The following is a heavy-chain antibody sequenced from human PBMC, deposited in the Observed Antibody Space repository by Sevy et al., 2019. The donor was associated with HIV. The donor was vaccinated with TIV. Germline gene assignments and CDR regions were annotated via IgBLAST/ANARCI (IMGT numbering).Heavy chain of an antibody. V-gene: IGHV4-61*02. D-gene: IGHD2-15*01. J-gene: IGHJ4*02. CDR3: ARDCSGGSCDPSGFDL. CDR1: GGSINSGSYY. CDR2: FYPSGST. Sequence: SETLSLTYTVSGGSINSGSYYWSWIRQPAGKGLEFIGRFYPSGSTNYNPSLKSRISMSVDTSKNHFSLNLRSVTAADTAVYYCARDCSGGSCDPSGFDLWGQGTQVTVSS.